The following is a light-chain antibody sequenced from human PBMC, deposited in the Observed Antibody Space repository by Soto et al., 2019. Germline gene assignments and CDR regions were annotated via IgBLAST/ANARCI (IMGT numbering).Light chain of an antibody. CDR3: QQSYSTPVT. CDR2: AAS. Sequence: DIQMTQSPSSVAASVGDGVSSTCRASQSISSYLNWYQQKPGKAPKLLIYAASSLQSGVPSRFSGSGSGTDFTLTISTLQPEDFATYYCQQSYSTPVTFGQGTRLEIK. J-gene: IGKJ5*01. CDR1: QSISSY. V-gene: IGKV1-39*01.